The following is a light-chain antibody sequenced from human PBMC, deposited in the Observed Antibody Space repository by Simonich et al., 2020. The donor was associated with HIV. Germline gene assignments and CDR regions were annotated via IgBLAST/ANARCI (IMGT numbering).Light chain of an antibody. CDR1: RSVLYSSKNKNY. J-gene: IGKJ2*01. CDR2: WAS. Sequence: DIVMTQSPDSLAVSLGERATINCKSSRSVLYSSKNKNYLAWYQQKPGQPPKLLIYWASTRESGVPDRFSGSGSGPDFTLTISTLQAEDVAVYYCQQYYDTPYTFGQGTKLEI. CDR3: QQYYDTPYT. V-gene: IGKV4-1*01.